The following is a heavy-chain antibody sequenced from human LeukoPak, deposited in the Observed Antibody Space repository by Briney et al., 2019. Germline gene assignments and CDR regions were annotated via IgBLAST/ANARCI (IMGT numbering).Heavy chain of an antibody. J-gene: IGHJ4*02. CDR2: IRYNGNNQ. D-gene: IGHD3-22*01. CDR1: GFTSNNYG. Sequence: PGGSLRLSCAASGFTSNNYGMHWVRQAPGKGLEWVAFIRYNGNNQYYADSVKGRFTISRDNSKNSLYLQMNSLRAEDTAVYYCARDQVVATPDYWGQGTLVTVSS. V-gene: IGHV3-30*02. CDR3: ARDQVVATPDY.